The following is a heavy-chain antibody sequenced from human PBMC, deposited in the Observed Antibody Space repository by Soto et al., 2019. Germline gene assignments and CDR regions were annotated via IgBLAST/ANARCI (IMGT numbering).Heavy chain of an antibody. J-gene: IGHJ4*02. CDR3: ARAESRDILPPFDY. CDR1: GDSISSYY. V-gene: IGHV4-59*01. CDR2: IYYSGST. Sequence: PSETLSLTCTVSGDSISSYYWSGIRQPPGKGLEWIGYIYYSGSTNYNPSLKSRVTISVDTSKNQFSLKLSSVTAADTAVYYCARAESRDILPPFDYWGQGTLVTVSS. D-gene: IGHD3-9*01.